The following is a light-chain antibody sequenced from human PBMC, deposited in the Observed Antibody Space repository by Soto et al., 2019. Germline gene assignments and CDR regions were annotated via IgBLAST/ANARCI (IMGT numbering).Light chain of an antibody. V-gene: IGKV3-20*01. CDR3: PWSGRPDV. CDR1: QSVTNNF. Sequence: PGERATLSCRASQSVTNNFLAWYQQKPGQPPRLLIYGETFRATGIPDRFSGSGSGSDFTLSFDIREPEDFAVYYWPWSGRPDVFGGGTKVDIK. J-gene: IGKJ4*01. CDR2: GET.